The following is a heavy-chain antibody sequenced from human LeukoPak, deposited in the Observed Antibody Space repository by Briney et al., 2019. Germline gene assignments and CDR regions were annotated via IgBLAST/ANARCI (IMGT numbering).Heavy chain of an antibody. Sequence: PSETLSLTCTVSGGSISSYYWSWIRQPAGKGLEWIGRIYTSGSTNYNPSLKSRVTMSVDTSKNQFSLKLSSVTAADTAVYYFARDPAYDYVWGSYRPSDAFDIWGQGTMVTVSS. CDR1: GGSISSYY. J-gene: IGHJ3*02. D-gene: IGHD3-16*02. CDR3: ARDPAYDYVWGSYRPSDAFDI. V-gene: IGHV4-4*07. CDR2: IYTSGST.